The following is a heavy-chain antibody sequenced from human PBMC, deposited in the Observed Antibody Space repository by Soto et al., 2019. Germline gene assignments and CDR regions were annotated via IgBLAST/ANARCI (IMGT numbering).Heavy chain of an antibody. CDR3: ARAPNYYDSSGYLNFDY. J-gene: IGHJ4*02. D-gene: IGHD3-22*01. CDR1: GFTFSSYA. V-gene: IGHV3-23*01. CDR2: ISGSGGST. Sequence: GGSLRLSCAASGFTFSSYAMSWVRQAPGKGLEWVSAISGSGGSTYYADSVKGRFTISRANSKNTLYLQMNSLRAEETGVYYCARAPNYYDSSGYLNFDYWGQGTLVTVSS.